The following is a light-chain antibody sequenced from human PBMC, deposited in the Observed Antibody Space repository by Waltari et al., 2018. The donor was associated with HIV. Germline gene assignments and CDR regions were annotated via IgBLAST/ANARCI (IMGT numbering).Light chain of an antibody. CDR1: QTLTSTS. CDR3: QQYGRSPTA. J-gene: IGKJ4*01. CDR2: GVS. Sequence: EIVLTQSPVTLSLSPGESATLSCRASQTLTSTSLAWYQQRPGQAPRLLIYGVSSRATVVPDRFSGSGSGTDFSLIITRLQPEDFAMYYCQQYGRSPTAFGGGTKVEIK. V-gene: IGKV3-20*01.